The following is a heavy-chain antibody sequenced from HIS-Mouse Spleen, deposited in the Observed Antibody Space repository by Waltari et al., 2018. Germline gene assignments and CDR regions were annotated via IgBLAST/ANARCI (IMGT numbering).Heavy chain of an antibody. D-gene: IGHD3-3*01. V-gene: IGHV4-39*07. J-gene: IGHJ3*02. Sequence: QLQLQESGPGLVKPSEPLSLTCTVSGCSISSRSCYWGWIRQPPGKGLEWIGSIYYSGSTYYNPSLKSRVTISVDTSKNQFSLKLSSVTAADTAVYYCARAPTGFLEWFDAFDIWGQGTMVTVSS. CDR2: IYYSGST. CDR3: ARAPTGFLEWFDAFDI. CDR1: GCSISSRSCY.